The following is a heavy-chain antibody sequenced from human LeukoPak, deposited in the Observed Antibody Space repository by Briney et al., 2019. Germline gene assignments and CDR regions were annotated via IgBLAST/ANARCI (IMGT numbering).Heavy chain of an antibody. Sequence: GGSLRLSCAASGFTFSSYSMNWVRQAPGKGLEWVSSISSSSSYIYYADSVKGRFTISRDNAKNSLYLQMNSLRAEDTAVYYCARDLYSSGWYRSLGYWGQGTLVTVSS. D-gene: IGHD6-19*01. V-gene: IGHV3-21*01. J-gene: IGHJ4*02. CDR3: ARDLYSSGWYRSLGY. CDR2: ISSSSSYI. CDR1: GFTFSSYS.